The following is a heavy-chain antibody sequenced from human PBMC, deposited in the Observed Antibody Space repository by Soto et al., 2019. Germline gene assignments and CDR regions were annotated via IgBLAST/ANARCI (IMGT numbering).Heavy chain of an antibody. CDR3: AIYRSSSWYNGTFYFDS. CDR1: GGTFTTYD. Sequence: QVQLVQSGAEVRKPGSSVKVSCKASGGTFTTYDISWVRQAPGQGLEWMGGIIPLFDATKYAQKFQGRVTITADKSKGTAYMELSSLRSEDTAMYYCAIYRSSSWYNGTFYFDSWGKGTLVTVSA. V-gene: IGHV1-69*06. J-gene: IGHJ4*02. CDR2: IIPLFDAT. D-gene: IGHD6-19*01.